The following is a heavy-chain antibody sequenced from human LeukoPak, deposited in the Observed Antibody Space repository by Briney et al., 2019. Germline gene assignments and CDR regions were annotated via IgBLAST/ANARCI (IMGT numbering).Heavy chain of an antibody. CDR2: IYYSGRT. D-gene: IGHD6-6*01. Sequence: PSETLSLTCAVYGVSFSGYYWSWVRQPPGKGLEYIGYIYYSGRTNYNPSLKSRVTISVDTSKNQFSVKLTSVTAADTAVYYCARLGLAARPNPFDLWGRGTLVTVSS. V-gene: IGHV4-59*08. CDR1: GVSFSGYY. J-gene: IGHJ2*01. CDR3: ARLGLAARPNPFDL.